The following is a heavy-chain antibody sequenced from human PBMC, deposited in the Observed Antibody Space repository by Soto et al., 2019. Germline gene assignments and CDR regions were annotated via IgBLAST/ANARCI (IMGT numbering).Heavy chain of an antibody. CDR2: INPNSGGT. CDR1: GYTFTGYY. CDR3: ARVGPEVDGPLGYYGMDV. J-gene: IGHJ6*02. D-gene: IGHD5-12*01. V-gene: IGHV1-2*04. Sequence: ASVKVSCKASGYTFTGYYMHWVRQAPGQGLEWMGWINPNSGGTNYAQKFQGWVTMTRDTSISTAYMELSRLRSDDTAVYYCARVGPEVDGPLGYYGMDVWGQGPTVTVYS.